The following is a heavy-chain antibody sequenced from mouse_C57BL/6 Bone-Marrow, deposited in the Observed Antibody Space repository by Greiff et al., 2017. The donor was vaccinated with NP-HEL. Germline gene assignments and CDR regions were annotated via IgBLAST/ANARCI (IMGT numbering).Heavy chain of an antibody. Sequence: EVKLVVESGGGLVQPGGSLKLSCAASGFTFSDYYMYWVRQTPEKRLEWVAYISNGGGSTYYPDTVKGRFTISRDNAKNTLYLQMSRLKSEDTAMYYCARQGLYSRFAYWGQGTLVTVSA. CDR3: ARQGLYSRFAY. J-gene: IGHJ3*01. CDR2: ISNGGGST. D-gene: IGHD1-3*01. CDR1: GFTFSDYY. V-gene: IGHV5-12*01.